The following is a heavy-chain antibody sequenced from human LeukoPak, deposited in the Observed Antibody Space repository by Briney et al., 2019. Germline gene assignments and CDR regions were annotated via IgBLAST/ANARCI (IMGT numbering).Heavy chain of an antibody. Sequence: SETLSLTCAVYGGSFSGYYWSWIRQPPGKGMEWIGEINHSGSTNYNPSLKSRATISVDTSKNQFSLKRSSVTAADTAVYYCAIPVAVAGNGYYYGMDVWGQGTTVTVSS. CDR2: INHSGST. CDR3: AIPVAVAGNGYYYGMDV. J-gene: IGHJ6*02. V-gene: IGHV4-34*01. D-gene: IGHD6-19*01. CDR1: GGSFSGYY.